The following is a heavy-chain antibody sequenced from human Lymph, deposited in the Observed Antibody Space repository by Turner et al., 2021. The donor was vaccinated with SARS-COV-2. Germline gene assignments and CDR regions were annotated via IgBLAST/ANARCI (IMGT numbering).Heavy chain of an antibody. CDR3: AWALYYYYGMDV. J-gene: IGHJ6*02. CDR2: ISYDGGHK. V-gene: IGHV3-30*03. CDR1: GFTFISYG. Sequence: QLQLVEAGGGVVQPGRYLRLSCAASGFTFISYGMHWVRQAPGKGLEWVAVISYDGGHKSYADSVKGRFTISRDNSKNTLYLQMISLRAEDTAVYYCAWALYYYYGMDVWGQGTTVTVSS.